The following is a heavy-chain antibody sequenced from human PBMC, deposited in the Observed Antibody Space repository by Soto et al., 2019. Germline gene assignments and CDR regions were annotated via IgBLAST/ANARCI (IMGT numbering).Heavy chain of an antibody. V-gene: IGHV4-30-2*01. CDR1: GVSISSGGYS. Sequence: SETLSLTCAVSGVSISSGGYSWTWLRQPPGKGLEWMGYVHHTASTTYNPSLNTRVNISVDRPNNQFFLTLTSATAADSAIYYCARGLWNDVFQYWGRGILVTVSS. D-gene: IGHD1-1*01. CDR3: ARGLWNDVFQY. J-gene: IGHJ1*01. CDR2: VHHTAST.